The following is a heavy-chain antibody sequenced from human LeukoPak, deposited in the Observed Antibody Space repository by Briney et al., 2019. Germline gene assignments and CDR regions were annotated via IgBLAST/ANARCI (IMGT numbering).Heavy chain of an antibody. V-gene: IGHV5-51*01. CDR1: GYSFTNYW. D-gene: IGHD6-13*01. Sequence: GESLKISCKGSGYSFTNYWIGWVRQMPGKGLEWMGIIYPGDSDTRYSPSFQGQVTISADKSISTAYLQWTSLKASDTAMFYYARHAGIAAPGPDYWGQGTLVTVSS. CDR3: ARHAGIAAPGPDY. CDR2: IYPGDSDT. J-gene: IGHJ4*02.